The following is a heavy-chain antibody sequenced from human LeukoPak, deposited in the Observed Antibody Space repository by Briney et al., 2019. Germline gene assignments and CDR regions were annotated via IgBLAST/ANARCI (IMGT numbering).Heavy chain of an antibody. CDR2: IYYSGSA. J-gene: IGHJ4*02. V-gene: IGHV4-39*01. CDR1: GGSISSSTYY. Sequence: SETLSLTCTVSGGSISSSTYYWGSIPQAPGKGLEWIGSIYYSGSAYYNPSLKSRVTISVDTSKNQFSLKLSSVTAADTAVYYCARLRDWYFDYWGQGTLVTVSS. CDR3: ARLRDWYFDY. D-gene: IGHD2-21*01.